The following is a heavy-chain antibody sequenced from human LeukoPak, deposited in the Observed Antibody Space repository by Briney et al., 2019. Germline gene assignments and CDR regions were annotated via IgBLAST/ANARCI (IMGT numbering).Heavy chain of an antibody. J-gene: IGHJ4*02. CDR2: IYYSGST. CDR1: GGSISSYY. V-gene: IGHV4-59*01. Sequence: SETLSLTCTVSGGSISSYYWSWIRQPPGKGLEWIGYIYYSGSTNYNPSLKSRVTISVDTSKNQFSLKLSSVTAADTAVYYCAGDHSYYEGAFGSWGQGTLVIVSS. D-gene: IGHD4-11*01. CDR3: AGDHSYYEGAFGS.